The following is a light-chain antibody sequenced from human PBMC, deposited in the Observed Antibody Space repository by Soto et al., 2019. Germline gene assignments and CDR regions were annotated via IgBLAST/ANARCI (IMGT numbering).Light chain of an antibody. J-gene: IGKJ1*01. CDR2: GAS. V-gene: IGKV3-15*01. CDR1: PSVDST. CDR3: QQYNSWPRT. Sequence: ELVLTQSPGTLSLSPGERATLSCMYSPSVDSTLAWYQQKPGQAPRLLIYGASTRATGIPARFSGSGSGTEFTLTISSLQSEDFAVYYCQQYNSWPRTFGQGTKVDIK.